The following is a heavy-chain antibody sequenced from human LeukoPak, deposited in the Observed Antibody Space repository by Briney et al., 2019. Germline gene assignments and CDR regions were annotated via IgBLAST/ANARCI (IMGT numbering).Heavy chain of an antibody. CDR3: ARAEGIAVAPFDY. J-gene: IGHJ4*02. D-gene: IGHD6-19*01. Sequence: SETLSLTCTVSGGSISSGSYYWSWIRQPAGKGLEWIGRIYTSGSTNYNPSLKSRVTISVDTSKNQFSLKLSSVTAADTAVYYCARAEGIAVAPFDYWGQGTLVTVSS. V-gene: IGHV4-61*02. CDR2: IYTSGST. CDR1: GGSISSGSYY.